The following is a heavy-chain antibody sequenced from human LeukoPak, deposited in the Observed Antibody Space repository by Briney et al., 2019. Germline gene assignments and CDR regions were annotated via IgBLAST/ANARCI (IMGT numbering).Heavy chain of an antibody. CDR3: ARGGDYGDYPD. CDR2: ISAYNGNT. J-gene: IGHJ4*02. D-gene: IGHD4-17*01. Sequence: ASVKVSCKASGYTFTDYYLHWVRQAPGQGLEWMGWISAYNGNTNYAQKLQGRVTMTTDTSTSTAYMELRSLRSDDTAVYYCARGGDYGDYPDWGQGTLVTVSS. V-gene: IGHV1-18*04. CDR1: GYTFTDYY.